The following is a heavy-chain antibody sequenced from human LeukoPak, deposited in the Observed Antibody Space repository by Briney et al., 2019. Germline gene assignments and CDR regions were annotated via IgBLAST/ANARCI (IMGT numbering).Heavy chain of an antibody. CDR1: GGSISSYY. CDR2: IYYSGST. J-gene: IGHJ4*02. CDR3: ARQLRWSYFDY. D-gene: IGHD4-23*01. V-gene: IGHV4-59*01. Sequence: SEALPLTCTVSGGSISSYYWSWIRQPPGKGLEWIGYIYYSGSTNYNPSLKSRVTISVDTSKNQFSLKLSSVTAADTAVYYCARQLRWSYFDYWGQGTLVTVSS.